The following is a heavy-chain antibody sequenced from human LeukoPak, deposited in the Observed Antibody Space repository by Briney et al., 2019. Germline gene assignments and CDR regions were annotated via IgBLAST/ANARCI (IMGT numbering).Heavy chain of an antibody. CDR3: ARAGDGEYYFDY. J-gene: IGHJ4*01. CDR2: SSAYNGNT. CDR1: GYTFTSYG. D-gene: IGHD3-16*01. V-gene: IGHV1-18*01. Sequence: GAAVKVSFKGSGYTFTSYGVSGVGQARGQGGEGMGGSSAYNGNTIYAQKLQGRVTMTTDTSTSTAYMELRSLRSDVTAVYYCARAGDGEYYFDYWGHGTLVTVSS.